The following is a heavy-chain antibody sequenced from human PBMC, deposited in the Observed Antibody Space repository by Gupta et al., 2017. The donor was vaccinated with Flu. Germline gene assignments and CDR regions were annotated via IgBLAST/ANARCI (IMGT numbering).Heavy chain of an antibody. CDR1: GTSISSYY. Sequence: QVQLQESGPGLVKPSETLSLTCTVSGTSISSYYWSWIRQPPGKGLEWIAYIYSSGITKYSPALESRVTISLDTSKNQFSLRLSAVTTADTDIYYCARQSGRSGTDSGGHGIMVTVSS. J-gene: IGHJ4*01. CDR2: IYSSGIT. V-gene: IGHV4-4*08. CDR3: ARQSGRSGTDS. D-gene: IGHD1-26*01.